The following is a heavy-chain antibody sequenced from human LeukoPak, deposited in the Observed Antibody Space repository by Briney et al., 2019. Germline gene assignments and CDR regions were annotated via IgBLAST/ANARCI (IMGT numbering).Heavy chain of an antibody. CDR3: ASRVPWEGY. V-gene: IGHV3-49*03. J-gene: IGHJ4*02. CDR1: GFTFGDYA. CDR2: IRSKAYGGTT. Sequence: PGGSLRLSCTASGFTFGDYAMSWFRQAPGKGLEWVGFIRSKAYGGTTEYAASVKGRFTISRDNAKNSLYLQMNSLGAEDTAVYYCASRVPWEGYWGQGTLVTVSS. D-gene: IGHD1-26*01.